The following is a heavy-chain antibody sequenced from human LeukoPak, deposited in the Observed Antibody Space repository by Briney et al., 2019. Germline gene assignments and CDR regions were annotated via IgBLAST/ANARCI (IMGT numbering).Heavy chain of an antibody. CDR2: ISSSGSTI. CDR3: VKAPLRGYYFWSGLSSFDC. CDR1: GFTFSDYY. V-gene: IGHV3-11*01. Sequence: GGSLRLSCAASGFTFSDYYMSWIRQAPGKGLEWVSYISSSGSTIYYADSVKGRFTISRDNAKNSLYLQMNSLRAEDTAVYYCVKAPLRGYYFWSGLSSFDCWGQGTLVTVSS. J-gene: IGHJ4*02. D-gene: IGHD3-3*01.